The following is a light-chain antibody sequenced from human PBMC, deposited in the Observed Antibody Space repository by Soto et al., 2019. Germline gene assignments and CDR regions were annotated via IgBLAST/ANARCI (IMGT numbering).Light chain of an antibody. CDR2: DAY. J-gene: IGKJ2*01. CDR1: QSISDW. CDR3: QKYKSAT. V-gene: IGKV1-5*01. Sequence: DIQMTQSPSTLSASVGDRVTITCRASQSISDWLAWYQQKPGKAPNLLIYDAYTLQSEVPSRFSGSGSGTYFTLTISSLQPDDFANYYCQKYKSATFGQGTKLEIE.